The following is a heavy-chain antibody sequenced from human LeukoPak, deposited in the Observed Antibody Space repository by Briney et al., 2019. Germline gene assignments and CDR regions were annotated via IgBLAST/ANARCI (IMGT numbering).Heavy chain of an antibody. J-gene: IGHJ4*02. CDR2: ISWNSGTI. CDR1: GFTFDDYG. D-gene: IGHD6-19*01. V-gene: IGHV3-9*01. Sequence: GGSLRLSCAASGFTFDDYGMHWVRQAPGKGLEWVSGISWNSGTIAYADSVKGRFTISRDNAKNSLHLQMNSLRAEDAAFYFCAKGRGVEVAGNAFFDYWGQGTLVTVSS. CDR3: AKGRGVEVAGNAFFDY.